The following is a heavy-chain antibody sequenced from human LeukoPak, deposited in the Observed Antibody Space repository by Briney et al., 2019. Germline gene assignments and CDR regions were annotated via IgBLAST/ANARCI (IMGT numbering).Heavy chain of an antibody. J-gene: IGHJ4*02. CDR1: GFTFDDYA. CDR2: ISWNSGSI. CDR3: AKDLEGSGSYSFDY. V-gene: IGHV3-9*01. Sequence: GGSLRLSCAASGFTFDDYAMHWVRQAPGKGLEWVPGISWNSGSIGYADSVKGRFTISRDNAKNSLYLQMNSLRAEDTALYYCAKDLEGSGSYSFDYWGQGTLVTASS. D-gene: IGHD3-10*01.